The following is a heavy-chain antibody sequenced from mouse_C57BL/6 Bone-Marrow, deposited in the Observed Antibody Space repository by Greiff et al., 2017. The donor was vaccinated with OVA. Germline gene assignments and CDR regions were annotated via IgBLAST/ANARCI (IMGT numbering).Heavy chain of an antibody. CDR3: VRDYSNRDYYAMDY. CDR2: IRSKSSNYAT. Sequence: EVHLVESGGGLVQPKGSLKLSCAASGFTFNTSSLHWFRHAPGTVFSLVARIRSKSSNYATSYADSVKDRFTISRDDSQSMLYLQMNNLKTEDTAMYYCVRDYSNRDYYAMDYWGQGTSVTVSS. D-gene: IGHD2-5*01. V-gene: IGHV10-3*01. CDR1: GFTFNTSS. J-gene: IGHJ4*01.